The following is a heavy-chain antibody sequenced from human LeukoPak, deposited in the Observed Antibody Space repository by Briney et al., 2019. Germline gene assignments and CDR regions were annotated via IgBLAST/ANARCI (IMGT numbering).Heavy chain of an antibody. J-gene: IGHJ3*02. V-gene: IGHV3-74*01. CDR3: ARPKDYDILTGYYSDAFDI. CDR2: INSDGSST. CDR1: GFTFSSYW. Sequence: GGSLRLSCAASGFTFSSYWMHWVRQAPGKGLVWVSRINSDGSSTNYADSVKGRFTISRDNSKNTLYLQTNSLRAEDTAVYYCARPKDYDILTGYYSDAFDIWGQGTMVTVSS. D-gene: IGHD3-9*01.